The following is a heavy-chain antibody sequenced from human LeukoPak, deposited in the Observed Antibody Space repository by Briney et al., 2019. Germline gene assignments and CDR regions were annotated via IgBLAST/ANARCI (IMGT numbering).Heavy chain of an antibody. J-gene: IGHJ6*02. D-gene: IGHD1-1*01. CDR3: ARLNEYYYYYGMDV. V-gene: IGHV4-59*08. Sequence: SETLSLTCTVSGGSISSYYWSWIRQPPGKGLEWIGYIYYSGSTNYNPSLKSRVTISVDTSKNQFSLKLSSVTAADTVVYYCARLNEYYYYYGMDVWGQGTTVTVSS. CDR1: GGSISSYY. CDR2: IYYSGST.